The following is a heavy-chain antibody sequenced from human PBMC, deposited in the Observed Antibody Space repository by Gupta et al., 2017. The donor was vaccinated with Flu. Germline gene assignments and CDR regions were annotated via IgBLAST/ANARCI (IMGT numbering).Heavy chain of an antibody. V-gene: IGHV3-13*01. D-gene: IGHD6-13*01. CDR2: IGTAGDT. CDR1: GFTFSSYD. Sequence: EVQLVESGGGLVQPGGSLRLSCAASGFTFSSYDMHWVRQATGKGLEWVSAIGTAGDTYYPGSVKGRFTISRENAKNSLYLQMNSLRAGDTAVYYCARDLRIAAAGYYYYYGMDVWGQGTTVTVSS. CDR3: ARDLRIAAAGYYYYYGMDV. J-gene: IGHJ6*02.